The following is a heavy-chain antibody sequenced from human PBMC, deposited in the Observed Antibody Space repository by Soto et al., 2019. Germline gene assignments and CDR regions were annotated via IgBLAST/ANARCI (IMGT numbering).Heavy chain of an antibody. J-gene: IGHJ1*01. Sequence: EVQLVESGGGLVKPGGSLRLSCAASGFTFSSYSMNWVRQAPGKGLEWVSSISSSSSYIYYADSVKGRFTISRDNAKNSLYLQMNSLRAEDTAVYYCARSHPGSAEYCQHWGQGTLVTVSS. CDR2: ISSSSSYI. CDR3: ARSHPGSAEYCQH. CDR1: GFTFSSYS. V-gene: IGHV3-21*01.